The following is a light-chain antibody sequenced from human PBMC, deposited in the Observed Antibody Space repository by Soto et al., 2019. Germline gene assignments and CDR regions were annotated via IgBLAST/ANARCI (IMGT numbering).Light chain of an antibody. V-gene: IGKV1-5*01. Sequence: DIQMTQSPSTLSASVGDRVTITCRASQSISSWLAWYQQKPGKAPKLLIYDASSLESGVPSRFSGSGSGTEFSLTISSLQPADFATYYCQQYNSYHEVTFGQGTKVEIK. CDR3: QQYNSYHEVT. CDR1: QSISSW. CDR2: DAS. J-gene: IGKJ1*01.